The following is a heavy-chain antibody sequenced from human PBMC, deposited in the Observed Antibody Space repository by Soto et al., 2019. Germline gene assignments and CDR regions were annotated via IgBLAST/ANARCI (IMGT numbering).Heavy chain of an antibody. V-gene: IGHV4-34*01. D-gene: IGHD3-16*02. CDR1: GGSFSGYY. Sequence: SETLSLTCAVYGGSFSGYYWSWSRQPPGKGLEWIGEINHSGSTNYNPSLKSRVTISVDTSKNQFSLKLSSVTAADTAVYYCARRSIMITFGGVIAMYFDYWGQGTLVTVSS. CDR3: ARRSIMITFGGVIAMYFDY. CDR2: INHSGST. J-gene: IGHJ4*02.